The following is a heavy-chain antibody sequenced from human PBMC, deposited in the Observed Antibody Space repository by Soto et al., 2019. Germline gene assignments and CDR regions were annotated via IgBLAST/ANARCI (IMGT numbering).Heavy chain of an antibody. CDR2: ISGSGGST. Sequence: GGSLRLSCAASGFTFSSYAMSWVRQAPGKGLEWVSAISGSGGSTYYADSVKGRFTISRDNSKNTLYLQMNSLRAEDTAVYYCAKVRAIVVVPAAGLGYWGQGTLVTVSS. V-gene: IGHV3-23*01. J-gene: IGHJ4*02. D-gene: IGHD2-2*01. CDR3: AKVRAIVVVPAAGLGY. CDR1: GFTFSSYA.